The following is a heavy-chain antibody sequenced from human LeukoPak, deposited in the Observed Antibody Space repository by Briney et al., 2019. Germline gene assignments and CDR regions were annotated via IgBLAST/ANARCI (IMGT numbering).Heavy chain of an antibody. Sequence: GGSLRLSCAASGFTFSSYGMHWVRQAPGKGLEWVAVIWYDGSNKYYADSVKGRFTISRDNSKNTLYLQMNSLRAEDTAVYYCARDAYSGYGLPFVYWGQGTLVTVSS. V-gene: IGHV3-33*01. D-gene: IGHD5-12*01. CDR1: GFTFSSYG. CDR2: IWYDGSNK. CDR3: ARDAYSGYGLPFVY. J-gene: IGHJ4*02.